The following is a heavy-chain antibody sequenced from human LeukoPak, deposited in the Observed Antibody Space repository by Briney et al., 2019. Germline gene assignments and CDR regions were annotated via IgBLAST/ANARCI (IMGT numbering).Heavy chain of an antibody. J-gene: IGHJ3*02. D-gene: IGHD2-2*01. CDR1: GFTFSSYA. CDR3: AKDYLGYCSSTSCFDAFDI. V-gene: IGHV3-23*01. Sequence: GGSLRLSCAASGFTFSSYAMSWVRQAPGKGLEWVSAISGSGGSTYYADSVKGRFTISRDNSKNTLYLQMNSLRAEDTAVYYCAKDYLGYCSSTSCFDAFDIWGQGTMVTVSS. CDR2: ISGSGGST.